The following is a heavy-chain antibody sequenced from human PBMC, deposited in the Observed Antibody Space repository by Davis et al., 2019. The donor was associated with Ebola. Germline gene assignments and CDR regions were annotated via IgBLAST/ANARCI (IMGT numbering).Heavy chain of an antibody. D-gene: IGHD2-8*02. V-gene: IGHV4-38-2*02. Sequence: PSETLSLTCTVSGYSISSGYYWGWIRQPPGKGLEWIGSMYHSGSTYCNPSLKSRVTISVDTSKNQFSLKLSSVTAADTAVYYCARGWWCMLSFCYYYGMDVWGQGTTVTVSS. CDR1: GYSISSGYY. CDR3: ARGWWCMLSFCYYYGMDV. CDR2: MYHSGST. J-gene: IGHJ6*02.